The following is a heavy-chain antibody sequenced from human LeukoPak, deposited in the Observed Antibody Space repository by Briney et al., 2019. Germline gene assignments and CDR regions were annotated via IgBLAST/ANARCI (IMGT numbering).Heavy chain of an antibody. V-gene: IGHV3-23*01. J-gene: IGHJ4*02. Sequence: GGSLRLSCAASGFTFSSYGMSWVRQAPGKGLEWVSAISGSGGSTYYADSVKGRFTISRDNSKNTLYLQMNSLRAEDTAVYYCARGVSGYDSFDYWGQGTLVTVSS. D-gene: IGHD5-12*01. CDR2: ISGSGGST. CDR1: GFTFSSYG. CDR3: ARGVSGYDSFDY.